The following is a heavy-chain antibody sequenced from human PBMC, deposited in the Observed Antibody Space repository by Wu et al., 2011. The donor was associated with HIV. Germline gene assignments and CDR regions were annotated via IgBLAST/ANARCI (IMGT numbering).Heavy chain of an antibody. CDR1: GGTFSNYG. J-gene: IGHJ4*02. CDR3: ARPYCSDGNCLGFDY. CDR2: INPKNGGT. Sequence: QVQLVQSGAEVKKPGSSVKVSCKASGGTFSNYGISWVRQAPGQGLEWMGWINPKNGGTNYAQKFQGRVTMTRDTSISTAYMELSRLRSDNTAVYYCARPYCSDGNCLGFDYWGQGTLVTVSS. V-gene: IGHV1-2*02. D-gene: IGHD2-15*01.